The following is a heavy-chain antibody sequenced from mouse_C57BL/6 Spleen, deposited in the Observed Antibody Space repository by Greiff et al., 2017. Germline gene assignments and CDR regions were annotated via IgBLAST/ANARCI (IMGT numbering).Heavy chain of an antibody. CDR1: GYTFTSYW. J-gene: IGHJ1*03. CDR3: ARGGDGDWYFDV. Sequence: QVQLQQPGAELVMPGASVKLSCKASGYTFTSYWMHWVKQRPGQGLEWIGEIDPSDSYTNYNQKFKGKSTLTVAKSSSTAYMQLSSLTSEDSAVYYCARGGDGDWYFDVWGTGTTVTVSS. CDR2: IDPSDSYT. V-gene: IGHV1-69*01.